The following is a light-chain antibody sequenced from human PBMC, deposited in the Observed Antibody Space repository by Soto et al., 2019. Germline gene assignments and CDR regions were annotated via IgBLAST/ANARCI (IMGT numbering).Light chain of an antibody. CDR1: SSDVGGYKY. V-gene: IGLV2-8*01. Sequence: QSALTQPPSASGSPGQSVTISCTGTSSDVGGYKYVSWYQQYPGKAPKLMIYEVNKRPSGVPDRFSGSKSVKTASLTVSGLQPEDEAYYHCTSYAGSNIWVFGGGTKVTVL. CDR3: TSYAGSNIWV. J-gene: IGLJ3*02. CDR2: EVN.